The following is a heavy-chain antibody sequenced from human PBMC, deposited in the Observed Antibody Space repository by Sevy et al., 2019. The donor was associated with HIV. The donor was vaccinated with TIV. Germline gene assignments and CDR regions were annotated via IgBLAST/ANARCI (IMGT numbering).Heavy chain of an antibody. J-gene: IGHJ3*02. CDR1: GFTFSSYA. CDR2: ISGSGGST. CDR3: ANDEFGYDSSEAFDI. D-gene: IGHD3-22*01. Sequence: GGSLRLSCAASGFTFSSYAMSWVRQAPGKGLEWVSAISGSGGSTYYADSVKGRFTISRDNSKNTLYLQMNSLRAEDTAVYYCANDEFGYDSSEAFDIWGQGTMVTVSS. V-gene: IGHV3-23*01.